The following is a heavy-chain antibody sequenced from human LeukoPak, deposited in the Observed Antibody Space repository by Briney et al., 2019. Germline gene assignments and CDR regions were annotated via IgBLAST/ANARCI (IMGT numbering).Heavy chain of an antibody. Sequence: PGGSLRLSRAASGFTFSTYWMHWVRQAPGKGLVWVSRFNSDGRSTYYADSVKGRFTISRDNAKNTLYLQMNSLRAEDTAVYYCARGRYYLDSWGQGTLVTVSS. D-gene: IGHD4-17*01. V-gene: IGHV3-74*01. CDR3: ARGRYYLDS. CDR2: FNSDGRST. J-gene: IGHJ4*02. CDR1: GFTFSTYW.